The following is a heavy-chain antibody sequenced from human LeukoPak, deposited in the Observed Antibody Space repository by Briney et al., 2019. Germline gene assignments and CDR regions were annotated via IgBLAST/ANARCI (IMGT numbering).Heavy chain of an antibody. D-gene: IGHD3-3*01. CDR3: ARDPSITIFGVVIPPYDAFDI. Sequence: GGSLRLSCAASGFTFSSYSMNWVRQAPGKRLEWVSSISSSSSYIYYADSVKGRFTISRDNAKNSLYLQMNSLRAEDTAVYYCARDPSITIFGVVIPPYDAFDIWGQGTMVTVSS. V-gene: IGHV3-21*01. CDR1: GFTFSSYS. CDR2: ISSSSSYI. J-gene: IGHJ3*02.